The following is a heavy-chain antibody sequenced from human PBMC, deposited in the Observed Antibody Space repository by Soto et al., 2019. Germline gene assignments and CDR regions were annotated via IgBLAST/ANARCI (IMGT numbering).Heavy chain of an antibody. V-gene: IGHV1-18*01. D-gene: IGHD5-12*01. CDR2: ISAYNGNT. J-gene: IGHJ4*02. CDR1: GYTFTSYG. Sequence: QVQLVQSGAEVKKPGASVKVSCKASGYTFTSYGISWVRQAPGQGLEWMGWISAYNGNTNYAQKLQGRVTMTTDPSTSTAYMELRSLRSDDTAVYYCARDVLGRGKMATPLCWGQGTLVTVSS. CDR3: ARDVLGRGKMATPLC.